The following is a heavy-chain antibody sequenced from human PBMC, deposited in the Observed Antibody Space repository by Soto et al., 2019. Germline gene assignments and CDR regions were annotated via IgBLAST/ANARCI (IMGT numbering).Heavy chain of an antibody. D-gene: IGHD3-22*01. CDR3: TTKYYYVSSGSFLS. V-gene: IGHV3-15*01. CDR1: GLTFSNAW. Sequence: EVQLVESGGGLVKPGGSLRLSCAVSGLTFSNAWMTWVRQAPGKGLEWVGRIKSRTDGGTTDFAAPVIGRFTISGDDSKNTLYLQMNSLKTEDTAVYYCTTKYYYVSSGSFLSWGQGTLVTVAS. CDR2: IKSRTDGGTT. J-gene: IGHJ4*02.